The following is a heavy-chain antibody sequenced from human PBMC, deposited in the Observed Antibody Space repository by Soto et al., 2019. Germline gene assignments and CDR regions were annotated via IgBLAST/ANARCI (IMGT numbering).Heavy chain of an antibody. CDR2: ISYDGSNK. CDR3: ESDCSSHTCYRQGGMDV. V-gene: IGHV3-30-3*01. CDR1: GFSLNSYA. J-gene: IGHJ6*02. Sequence: SLRLSCAASGFSLNSYAMHWVRQAPGKGLEWVAVISYDGSNKFYGDSVKGRFTISRDNSRNTVYLQRDSLRTEDTAVYYCESDCSSHTCYRQGGMDVWGQGTTVTFSS. D-gene: IGHD2-2*02.